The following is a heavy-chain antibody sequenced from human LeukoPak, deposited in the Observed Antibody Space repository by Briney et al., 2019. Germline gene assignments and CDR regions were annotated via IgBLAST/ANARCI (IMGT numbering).Heavy chain of an antibody. CDR1: GFTMSNYG. CDR2: IRSAVDTT. Sequence: GGSLILSCAASGFTMSNYGVSWVRQAPGKGLEWVSGIRSAVDTTHYADSVKGRFIISRDSSKNTLSLQLNSLRPEDTALYYCAKHFCTGLDCSLFDSWGQGTLVTVSS. V-gene: IGHV3-23*01. J-gene: IGHJ4*02. D-gene: IGHD3/OR15-3a*01. CDR3: AKHFCTGLDCSLFDS.